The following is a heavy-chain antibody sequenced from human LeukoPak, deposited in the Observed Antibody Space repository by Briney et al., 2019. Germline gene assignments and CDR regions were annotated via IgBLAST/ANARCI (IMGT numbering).Heavy chain of an antibody. V-gene: IGHV5-51*01. D-gene: IGHD3-22*01. CDR3: ARIAHSGYSPPYYFDY. CDR1: GYTFITYW. J-gene: IGHJ4*02. CDR2: IYPGDSDT. Sequence: RGESLKISFKEPGYTFITYWIGGVRQMPGKGLEWVGIIYPGDSDTRYSPSFQGQVTISADRSISTAYLEWSSLKASDTSMYYCARIAHSGYSPPYYFDYWGQGTLVTVSS.